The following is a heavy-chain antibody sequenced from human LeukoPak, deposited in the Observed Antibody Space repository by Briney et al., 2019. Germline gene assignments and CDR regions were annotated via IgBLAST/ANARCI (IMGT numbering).Heavy chain of an antibody. J-gene: IGHJ4*02. CDR2: FYHSGST. CDR3: ARGQWLPVFDF. V-gene: IGHV4-59*01. Sequence: SETLSLTCSVSGGFNTHYYWSWIRQPPGKGLEWNGYFYHSGSTNYNPSLKSRVTISVDTSKNHFSLKLSSVTAADTAVYYCARGQWLPVFDFWGQGTLVTVSS. D-gene: IGHD3-22*01. CDR1: GGFNTHYY.